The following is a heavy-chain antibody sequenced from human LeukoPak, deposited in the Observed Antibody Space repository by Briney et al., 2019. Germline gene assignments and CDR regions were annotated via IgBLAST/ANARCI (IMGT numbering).Heavy chain of an antibody. J-gene: IGHJ1*01. Sequence: PSETLSLTCAVYGGSFSGYYWSWIRQSPGKGLEWLGDINYGGTTNYNPSLKSRVILSLDTSKNHFSLKVSSVTAADTAVYYCARRLLGYCSGGSCYSGYFQHWGQGTLVTVSS. CDR1: GGSFSGYY. CDR2: INYGGTT. D-gene: IGHD2-15*01. CDR3: ARRLLGYCSGGSCYSGYFQH. V-gene: IGHV4-34*01.